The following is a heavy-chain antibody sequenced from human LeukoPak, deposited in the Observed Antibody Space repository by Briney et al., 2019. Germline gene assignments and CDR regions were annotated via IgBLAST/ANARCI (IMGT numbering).Heavy chain of an antibody. V-gene: IGHV4-39*01. CDR2: IYYSGST. CDR3: ARLWSTSCKGGSCPHQPNY. D-gene: IGHD2-15*01. J-gene: IGHJ4*02. Sequence: SETLSLTCTVSGGSISSSSYCWGWIRQPPGKGLEWIGSIYYSGSTYYNPSLKSRVIIFLDTSKNQFSLKLSSVTAADTAVYYCARLWSTSCKGGSCPHQPNYWGQGTRVTVPS. CDR1: GGSISSSSYC.